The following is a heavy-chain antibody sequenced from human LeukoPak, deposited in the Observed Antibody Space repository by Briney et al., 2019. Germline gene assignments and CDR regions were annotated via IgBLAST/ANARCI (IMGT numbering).Heavy chain of an antibody. D-gene: IGHD5-24*01. CDR1: GGSISDYY. CDR2: ISSSGST. CDR3: ARGKEMGDY. J-gene: IGHJ4*02. V-gene: IGHV4-59*01. Sequence: PSETLSLTRTVSGGSISDYYWSWIRQPPRKGLEWIGFISSSGSTDSNPSLKSRVTISVDTSKNQFSLKLTSVTAADTAVYYCARGKEMGDYWGQGTLVTVSS.